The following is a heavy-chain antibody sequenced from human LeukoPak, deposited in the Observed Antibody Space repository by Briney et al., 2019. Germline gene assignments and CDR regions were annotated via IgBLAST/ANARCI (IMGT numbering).Heavy chain of an antibody. Sequence: GGSLRLSCAASGFTLSSYAMSWVRQAPGKRLEWVSAISGSGGSTNYADSVKGRFTVSRDNSKNTLYLQMNSLRAEDTAVYYCAKQCYSPYFDYWGQGTLVTVSS. CDR2: ISGSGGST. V-gene: IGHV3-23*01. CDR3: AKQCYSPYFDY. D-gene: IGHD2-15*01. CDR1: GFTLSSYA. J-gene: IGHJ4*02.